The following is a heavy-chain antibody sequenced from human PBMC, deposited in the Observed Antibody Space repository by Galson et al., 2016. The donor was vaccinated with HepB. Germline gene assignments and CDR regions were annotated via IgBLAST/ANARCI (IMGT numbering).Heavy chain of an antibody. D-gene: IGHD3-10*01. CDR1: GGYITSDHFY. J-gene: IGHJ6*04. V-gene: IGHV4-31*03. CDR2: ISHSGSA. Sequence: TLSLTCTLSGGYITSDHFYWSWLRQRPGKGLEWIGYISHSGSAYYNPSLSRRVPISVGSSKSQFSLTLYAVTAADAAVYYCATSRPSLAGSFGQDRYGRDVWGKGTTVIVSS. CDR3: ATSRPSLAGSFGQDRYGRDV.